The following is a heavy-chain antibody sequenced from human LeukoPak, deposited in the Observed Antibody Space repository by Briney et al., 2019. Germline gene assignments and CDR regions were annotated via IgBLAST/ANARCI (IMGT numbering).Heavy chain of an antibody. Sequence: ASVTVSCKASGYTFTIYGISWVRQAPGQGLEWMGWISAYNGNTNYAQKLQGRVTMTTDTSTSTAYMELRSLRSDDTAVYYCARAPKYSSSWDYWGQGTLVTVSS. CDR2: ISAYNGNT. D-gene: IGHD6-13*01. CDR1: GYTFTIYG. CDR3: ARAPKYSSSWDY. J-gene: IGHJ4*02. V-gene: IGHV1-18*01.